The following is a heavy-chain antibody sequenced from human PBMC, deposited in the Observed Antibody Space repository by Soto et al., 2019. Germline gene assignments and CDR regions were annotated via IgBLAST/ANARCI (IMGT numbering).Heavy chain of an antibody. Sequence: GGSLRLSCAASGFTFSGYAMSWVRQAPGKGLEWVSAISGSGGSTYYADSVKGRFTISRDNSKNTLYLQMNSLRAEDTAVYYCEKEKLSTSCCKWFDPWGQGTLVTVSS. CDR3: EKEKLSTSCCKWFDP. CDR2: ISGSGGST. CDR1: GFTFSGYA. D-gene: IGHD2-2*01. V-gene: IGHV3-23*01. J-gene: IGHJ5*02.